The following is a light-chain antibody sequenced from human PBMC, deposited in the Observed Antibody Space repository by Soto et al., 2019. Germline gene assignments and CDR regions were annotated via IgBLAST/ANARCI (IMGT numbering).Light chain of an antibody. CDR1: SSNIGAGYD. Sequence: QSALTQPPSVSGAPGQRVTISCTGSSSNIGAGYDVHWYQQLPGTAPKLLIYGNSNRPSGVPDRCSGSKSGTSASLAITGLQAEDEADYYCQSYDSSLSAYVFGTGTKVTVL. J-gene: IGLJ1*01. CDR3: QSYDSSLSAYV. CDR2: GNS. V-gene: IGLV1-40*01.